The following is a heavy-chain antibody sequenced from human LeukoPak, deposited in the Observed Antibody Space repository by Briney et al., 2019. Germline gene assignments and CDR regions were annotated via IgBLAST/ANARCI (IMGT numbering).Heavy chain of an antibody. CDR1: GGTFSSYA. V-gene: IGHV1-69*13. D-gene: IGHD3-22*01. Sequence: SVKVSCKASGGTFSSYAISWVRQAPGQGLEWMGGIIPIFGTANYAQKFQGRVTITADESTSTAYMELSSLRSEDTAVYYCARELGYYYDSSGYPNWFDPWGQGTLVTVSS. CDR2: IIPIFGTA. J-gene: IGHJ5*02. CDR3: ARELGYYYDSSGYPNWFDP.